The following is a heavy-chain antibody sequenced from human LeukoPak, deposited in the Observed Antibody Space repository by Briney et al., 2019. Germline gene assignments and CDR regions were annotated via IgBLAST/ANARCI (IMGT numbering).Heavy chain of an antibody. CDR3: ARGQFLVVVAAHTTTGSYWFDP. CDR2: INHSGST. V-gene: IGHV4-34*01. Sequence: NPSETLSLTCAVYGGSFSGYYWSWIRQPPGKGLEWIGEINHSGSTNYNPSLKSRVTISVDTSKNQFSLKLSSVTAADTAVYYCARGQFLVVVAAHTTTGSYWFDPWGQGTLVTVSS. CDR1: GGSFSGYY. D-gene: IGHD2-15*01. J-gene: IGHJ5*02.